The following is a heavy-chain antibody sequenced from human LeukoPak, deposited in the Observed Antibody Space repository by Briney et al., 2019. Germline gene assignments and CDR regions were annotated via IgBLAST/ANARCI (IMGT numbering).Heavy chain of an antibody. D-gene: IGHD5-18*01. V-gene: IGHV1-3*01. CDR1: GYTFTSYA. Sequence: GASVKVSCKASGYTFTSYAMHWVRQAPGQRLEWMGWINAGNGNTKYSQKFQGRVTITRDTSASTAYMELSSLRSEDTAVYYCARDGVDTAMVTAGYNYWGQGTLVTVSS. CDR3: ARDGVDTAMVTAGYNY. CDR2: INAGNGNT. J-gene: IGHJ4*02.